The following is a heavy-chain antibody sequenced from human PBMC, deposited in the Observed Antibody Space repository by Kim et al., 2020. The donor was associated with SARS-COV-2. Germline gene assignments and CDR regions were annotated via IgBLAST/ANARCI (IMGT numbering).Heavy chain of an antibody. D-gene: IGHD1-26*01. J-gene: IGHJ6*01. V-gene: IGHV3-53*01. CDR1: GFTVSSNY. CDR2: IYSGGST. CDR3: ARDSVWHSGSYHYYYYGMDV. Sequence: GGSLRLSCAASGFTVSSNYMSWVRQAPGKGLEWVSVIYSGGSTYYADSVKGRFTISRDNSKNTLYLQMNSLRAEDTAVYYCARDSVWHSGSYHYYYYGMDVWGQGTTVTVSS.